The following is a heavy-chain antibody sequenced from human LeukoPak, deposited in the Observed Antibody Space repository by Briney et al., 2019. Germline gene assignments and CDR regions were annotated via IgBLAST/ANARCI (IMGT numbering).Heavy chain of an antibody. CDR3: ARAMFRDYGSFDY. V-gene: IGHV4-34*01. CDR1: GGSFSGYY. J-gene: IGHJ4*02. D-gene: IGHD4-17*01. Sequence: PSETLSLTCAVYGGSFSGYYWSWIRQPPGKGLEWIGEINHSGSTNYNPSLKSQVTISVDTSKNQFSLKLSSVTAADTAVYYCARAMFRDYGSFDYWGQGTLVTVSS. CDR2: INHSGST.